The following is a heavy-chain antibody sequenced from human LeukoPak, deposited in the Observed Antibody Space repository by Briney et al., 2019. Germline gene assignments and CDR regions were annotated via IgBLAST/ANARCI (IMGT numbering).Heavy chain of an antibody. D-gene: IGHD2-21*02. CDR1: RYTFPSYG. J-gene: IGHJ4*02. CDR3: ARDLYIVVVTGQRNLDY. Sequence: ASVKDSCKASRYTFPSYGVSWVRQAPGQGLEWMGWINTYNGNTNYAQKFQGRVTMTTDTSTSTVYMELRSLRSDDTAVYYCARDLYIVVVTGQRNLDYWGQGTLVTVSS. CDR2: INTYNGNT. V-gene: IGHV1-18*01.